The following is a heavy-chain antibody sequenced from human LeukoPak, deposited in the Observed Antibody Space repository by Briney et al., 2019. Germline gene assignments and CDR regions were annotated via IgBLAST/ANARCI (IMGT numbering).Heavy chain of an antibody. D-gene: IGHD3-10*01. CDR1: GGSFSGYY. J-gene: IGHJ4*02. V-gene: IGHV4-59*08. CDR2: IYYSGST. CDR3: ARGRGGSRYFDY. Sequence: PSETLSLTCAVYGGSFSGYYWSWIRQPPGKGLEWIGYIYYSGSTNYNPSLKSRVTISVDTSKNQFSLKLSSVTAADTAVYYCARGRGGSRYFDYWGQGTLVTVSS.